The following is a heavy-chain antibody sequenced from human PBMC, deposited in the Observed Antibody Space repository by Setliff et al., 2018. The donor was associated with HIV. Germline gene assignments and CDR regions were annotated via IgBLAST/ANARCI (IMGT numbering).Heavy chain of an antibody. J-gene: IGHJ3*02. Sequence: ASVKVSCKSSGYTFTAHHIHWVRQAPGQGPEWMGWIIPKSGETSYAEKFRGRVTMTRDTSLSTAYMELSRLRSEDTALYYCARDTWLRLIWYGFDIWGQGTLVTVSS. V-gene: IGHV1-2*02. CDR1: GYTFTAHH. D-gene: IGHD5-12*01. CDR3: ARDTWLRLIWYGFDI. CDR2: IIPKSGET.